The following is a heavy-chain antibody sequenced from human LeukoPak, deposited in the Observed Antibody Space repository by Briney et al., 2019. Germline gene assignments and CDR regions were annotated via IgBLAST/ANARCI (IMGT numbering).Heavy chain of an antibody. D-gene: IGHD4-17*01. CDR1: GFNFSNNW. V-gene: IGHV3-7*03. CDR2: INQDGRKT. Sequence: GGSLRLSCAASGFNFSNNWMNWVRQAPGKGLEWVANINQDGRKTNYMDSVKGRFTISRDNAKNSLYLQMNSLRAEDTAVYYCARDYGDSLFDYWGQGTLVTVSS. CDR3: ARDYGDSLFDY. J-gene: IGHJ4*02.